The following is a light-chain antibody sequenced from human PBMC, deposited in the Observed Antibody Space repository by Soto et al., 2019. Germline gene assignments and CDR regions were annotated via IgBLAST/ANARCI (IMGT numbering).Light chain of an antibody. Sequence: QSALTQPPSASGSPGQSVTISCTGTSSDVGGYKYVSWYQQHPGKAPKLMIFAVNQRPPGVPDRFSGSKSGNTASLTVSGLQIEDEADYYCSSYEGTNNVIFGGGTKLTVL. J-gene: IGLJ2*01. CDR1: SSDVGGYKY. CDR3: SSYEGTNNVI. CDR2: AVN. V-gene: IGLV2-8*01.